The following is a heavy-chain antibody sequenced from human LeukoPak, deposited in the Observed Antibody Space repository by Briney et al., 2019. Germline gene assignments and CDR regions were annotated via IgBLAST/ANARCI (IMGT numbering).Heavy chain of an antibody. CDR2: IIPIFGTA. J-gene: IGHJ6*02. CDR1: VGTFISYA. CDR3: AYYYDSSGYWIPGYYGMDV. V-gene: IGHV1-69*13. Sequence: ASVTVSFKSSVGTFISYAISWVRQAPGQGLEWMGGIIPIFGTANYAQKFQGRVTITADESTSTAYMELSSLRSEDTAVYYCAYYYDSSGYWIPGYYGMDVWGQGTTVTVSS. D-gene: IGHD3-22*01.